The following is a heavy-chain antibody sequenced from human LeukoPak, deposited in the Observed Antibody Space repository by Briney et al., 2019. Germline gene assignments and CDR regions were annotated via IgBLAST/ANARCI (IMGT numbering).Heavy chain of an antibody. D-gene: IGHD5-12*01. V-gene: IGHV3-23*01. CDR1: GFTFSIYA. CDR3: ARDWLEAFDY. CDR2: VSGSGGGT. Sequence: GGSLRLSCAASGFTFSIYAMSWVRQAPGKGLEWVSAVSGSGGGTYYADSVKGRFTISRDNSKDTVYLQMNSLRAEDTAVYYCARDWLEAFDYWGQGTLVTVSS. J-gene: IGHJ4*02.